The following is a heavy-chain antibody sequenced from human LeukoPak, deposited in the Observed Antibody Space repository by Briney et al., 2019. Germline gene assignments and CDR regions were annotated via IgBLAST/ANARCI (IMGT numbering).Heavy chain of an antibody. Sequence: SQTLSLTCTVSGGSISSGSYYWSWIRQPAGKGLEWIGRIYTSGSTNYNPSLKSRVTISVDTSKNQFSLKLSSVTAADTAVYYCASDRYCSSTSCPKDYYYYYMDVWGKGTTVTVSS. D-gene: IGHD2-2*01. J-gene: IGHJ6*03. CDR3: ASDRYCSSTSCPKDYYYYYMDV. CDR2: IYTSGST. V-gene: IGHV4-61*02. CDR1: GGSISSGSYY.